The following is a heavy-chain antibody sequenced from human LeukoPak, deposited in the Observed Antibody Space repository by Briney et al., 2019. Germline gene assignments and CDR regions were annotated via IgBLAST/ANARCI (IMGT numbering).Heavy chain of an antibody. V-gene: IGHV3-9*03. J-gene: IGHJ3*02. CDR2: ISWNSGSI. D-gene: IGHD1-26*01. Sequence: SGGSLRLSCAASGFTFDDYAMHWVRQAPGKGLEWVSGISWNSGSIGYADSVKGRFTISRDNAKNSLYLQMNSLRAEDMALYYCAKDTSWELRSATWDAFDIWGQGTMVTVSS. CDR1: GFTFDDYA. CDR3: AKDTSWELRSATWDAFDI.